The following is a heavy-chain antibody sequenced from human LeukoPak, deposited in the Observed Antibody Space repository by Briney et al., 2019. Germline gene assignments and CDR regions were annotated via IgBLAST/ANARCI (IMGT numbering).Heavy chain of an antibody. D-gene: IGHD1-26*01. Sequence: GGSLRLSCAASGFTFSSNWMHWVRQAPGRGLVWVSRINEDGSTTNYADSVKGRSTIFRDNAKNTLYLQMNSLRAEDTAVYYCVRDLGGRSGHWGQGTLVTVSS. CDR1: GFTFSSNW. CDR3: VRDLGGRSGH. V-gene: IGHV3-74*01. J-gene: IGHJ4*02. CDR2: INEDGSTT.